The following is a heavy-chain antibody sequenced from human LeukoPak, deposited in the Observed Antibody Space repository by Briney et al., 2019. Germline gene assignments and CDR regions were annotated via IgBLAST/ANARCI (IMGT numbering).Heavy chain of an antibody. CDR1: GGSFSGYY. J-gene: IGHJ5*02. D-gene: IGHD3-10*01. V-gene: IGHV4-34*01. CDR3: ARVGYYGSGSYYKRSWFDP. CDR2: INHSGST. Sequence: TSETLSLTCAVYGGSFSGYYWSWIRQPPGKGLEWIWEINHSGSTNYNPSLKSRVTISVDTSKNQFSLKLSSVTAADTAVYYCARVGYYGSGSYYKRSWFDPWGQGTLVTVSS.